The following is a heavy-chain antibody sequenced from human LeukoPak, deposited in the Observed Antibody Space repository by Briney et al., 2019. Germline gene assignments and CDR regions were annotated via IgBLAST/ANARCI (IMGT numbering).Heavy chain of an antibody. CDR2: IKSKTNGGTT. J-gene: IGHJ4*02. D-gene: IGHD3-10*02. CDR1: GFTFSSYE. Sequence: GGSLRLACAGSGFTFSSYEMTWVRQAPGKGLEWVGRIKSKTNGGTTDYAAPVKGRFTILRDDSKNTLYLQMNSLKTEDTAVYYCATDFSPTLMYYFDYWGQGTLVTVSS. CDR3: ATDFSPTLMYYFDY. V-gene: IGHV3-15*01.